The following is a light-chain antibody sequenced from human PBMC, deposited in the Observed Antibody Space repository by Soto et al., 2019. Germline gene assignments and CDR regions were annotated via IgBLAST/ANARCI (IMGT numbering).Light chain of an antibody. J-gene: IGKJ2*01. V-gene: IGKV1-39*01. CDR2: AAS. CDR3: QQSYSTPPMYT. Sequence: DIQMTQSPSSLSASVGVRVIITCRVSQSISSYLNWYQQKPGKAPKLLIYAASSLQSGVPSRFSGSGSGTDFTLTISSLQPEDFATYYCQQSYSTPPMYTFGQGTKLEIK. CDR1: QSISSY.